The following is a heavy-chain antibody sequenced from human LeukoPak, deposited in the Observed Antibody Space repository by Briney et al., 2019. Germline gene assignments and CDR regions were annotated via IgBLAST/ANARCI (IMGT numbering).Heavy chain of an antibody. CDR3: ARRGGTYTFDY. CDR1: GGSISSSY. J-gene: IGHJ4*02. CDR2: IYYSGTT. Sequence: SETLSLTCTVSGGSISSSYWSWIRQPPGKGLEWIGYIYYSGTTSYNPSLKSRVTISVDTSKNQFSLKLSSVTAADTAVYYCARRGGTYTFDYWGQGTLVTVSS. V-gene: IGHV4-59*01. D-gene: IGHD1-26*01.